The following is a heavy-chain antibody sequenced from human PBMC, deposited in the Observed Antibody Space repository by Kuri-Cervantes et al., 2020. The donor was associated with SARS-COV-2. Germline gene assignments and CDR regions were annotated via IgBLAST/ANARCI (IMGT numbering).Heavy chain of an antibody. V-gene: IGHV4-34*01. CDR1: GASFSGYY. Sequence: ESLKISCAAYGASFSGYYWSGIRQPPGKGLEWIGEINHSGGTNYNTSLKSRVTISVDTSKNQFSLKLSSVTAADTAVYYCARGLGWQQPHRNYYYYGMDVWGQGTTVTVSS. D-gene: IGHD6-13*01. J-gene: IGHJ6*02. CDR2: INHSGGT. CDR3: ARGLGWQQPHRNYYYYGMDV.